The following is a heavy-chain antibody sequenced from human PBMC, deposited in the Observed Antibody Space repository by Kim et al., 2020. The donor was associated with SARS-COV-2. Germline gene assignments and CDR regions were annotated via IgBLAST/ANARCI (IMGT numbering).Heavy chain of an antibody. CDR1: GFTFDDYA. V-gene: IGHV3-9*01. J-gene: IGHJ6*02. CDR2: ISWNSGSI. D-gene: IGHD1-26*01. CDR3: AISGEPDYYYGMDV. Sequence: GGSLRLSCAASGFTFDDYAMHWVRQAPGKGLEWVSGISWNSGSIGYANSVKGRFTISRDNAKNSLYLQMNSLRAEDAALYYCAISGEPDYYYGMDVWGQGTTVTVSS.